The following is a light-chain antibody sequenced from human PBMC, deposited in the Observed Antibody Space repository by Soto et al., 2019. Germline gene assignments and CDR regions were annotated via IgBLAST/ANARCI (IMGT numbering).Light chain of an antibody. J-gene: IGKJ2*01. CDR3: QQYGSSPPYT. Sequence: EIVFTQSPGTLSLSPGERATLSCRASQSVSSTYLAWYQQKPGQAPRLLIYGASSRAAGIPDRFSGSGSGTDFTLTISRLEPEDFAVYYCQQYGSSPPYTFGQGTKVDI. V-gene: IGKV3-20*01. CDR1: QSVSSTY. CDR2: GAS.